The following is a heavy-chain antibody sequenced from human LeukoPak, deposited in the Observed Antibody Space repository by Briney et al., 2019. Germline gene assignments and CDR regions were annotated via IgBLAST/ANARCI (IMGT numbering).Heavy chain of an antibody. CDR1: GFTFSSYA. D-gene: IGHD3-10*01. CDR2: ISGSGSIT. CDR3: ANLGGSGTYRDY. J-gene: IGHJ4*02. Sequence: GGSLRLSCAASGFTFSSYAMSWVRQAPGKGLEWVSAISGSGSITHYADSVKGRFTISRDNFKNTLYLQMNSLRAEDTAVYYCANLGGSGTYRDYWGQGTLVTVSS. V-gene: IGHV3-23*01.